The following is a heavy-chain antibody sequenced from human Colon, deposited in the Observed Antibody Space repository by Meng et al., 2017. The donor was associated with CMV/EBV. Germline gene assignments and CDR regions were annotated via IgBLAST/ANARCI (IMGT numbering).Heavy chain of an antibody. CDR1: GGSFSGYY. Sequence: SETLSLTCAVYGGSFSGYYWSWIRQPPGKGLEWIGEINHSGSTNYNPSLKSRVTISVDTSKNQFSLKLSSVTAADTAVYYCVRDRGYNYGNFDSWGQGTLVTVSS. D-gene: IGHD5-18*01. J-gene: IGHJ4*02. CDR2: INHSGST. CDR3: VRDRGYNYGNFDS. V-gene: IGHV4-34*01.